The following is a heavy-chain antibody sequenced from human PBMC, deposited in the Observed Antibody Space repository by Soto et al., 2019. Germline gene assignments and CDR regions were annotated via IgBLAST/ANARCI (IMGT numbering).Heavy chain of an antibody. CDR3: AHMRDSSSWFHYYGVDV. Sequence: QITLKESGPTLVKPTQTPTLTCTFSGFSFSTSGVGVGWIRQPPGKALEWLALIYWDDDKRYSPSLKSRLTITKDTSKNQVVLTMTNMDPVDTATYYCAHMRDSSSWFHYYGVDVWGQGTTVTVSS. D-gene: IGHD6-13*01. CDR1: GFSFSTSGVG. J-gene: IGHJ6*02. CDR2: IYWDDDK. V-gene: IGHV2-5*02.